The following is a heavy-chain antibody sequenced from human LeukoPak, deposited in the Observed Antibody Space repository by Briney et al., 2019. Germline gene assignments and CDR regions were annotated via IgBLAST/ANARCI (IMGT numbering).Heavy chain of an antibody. CDR2: INPNSGGT. Sequence: ASVKVSCKASGYTFTGYYMHWVRQAPGQGLEWMGWINPNSGGTNYAQKLQGRVTMTTDTSTSTAYMELRGLRSDDTAVYYCARLYYGSGSYYTAFDIWGQGTMVTVSS. CDR3: ARLYYGSGSYYTAFDI. D-gene: IGHD3-10*01. J-gene: IGHJ3*02. V-gene: IGHV1-2*02. CDR1: GYTFTGYY.